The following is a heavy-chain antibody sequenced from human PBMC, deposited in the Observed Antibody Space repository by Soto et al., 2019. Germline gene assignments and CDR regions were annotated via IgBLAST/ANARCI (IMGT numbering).Heavy chain of an antibody. D-gene: IGHD4-17*01. J-gene: IGHJ6*02. Sequence: SETLSLTCTVSGGSISSYYWSWIRQPPGKGLEWIGYIYYSGSTNYNPSLKSRVTISVDTSKNQFSLKLSSVTAADTAVYYCAITKAYGDFTYYYFGMDVWGQGTTVSVSS. V-gene: IGHV4-59*01. CDR2: IYYSGST. CDR1: GGSISSYY. CDR3: AITKAYGDFTYYYFGMDV.